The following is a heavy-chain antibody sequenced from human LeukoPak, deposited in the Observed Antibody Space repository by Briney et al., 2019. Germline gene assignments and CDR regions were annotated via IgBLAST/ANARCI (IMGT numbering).Heavy chain of an antibody. CDR1: GFTFSSYS. Sequence: GGSLRLSCAASGFTFSSYSMNWVRQAPGKGLEWVSSISSSSSYIYYADSVKGRFTISRDNAKNSLYLQMNSLRAEDTAVYYCARALMVEEWLRSGGSYYYYYYYMDVWGKGTTVTVSS. CDR3: ARALMVEEWLRSGGSYYYYYYYMDV. V-gene: IGHV3-21*01. CDR2: ISSSSSYI. J-gene: IGHJ6*03. D-gene: IGHD5-12*01.